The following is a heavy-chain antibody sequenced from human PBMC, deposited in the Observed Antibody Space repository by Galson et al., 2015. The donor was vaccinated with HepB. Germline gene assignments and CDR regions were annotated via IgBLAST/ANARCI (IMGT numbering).Heavy chain of an antibody. CDR1: GGTFSSYA. J-gene: IGHJ6*03. CDR3: ARGIAARGRLDYYYYMDV. Sequence: SVKVSCKASGGTFSSYAISWVRQAPGQGLEWMGGIIPIFGTANYAQKFQGRVTITADESTSTAYMELSSLRSEDTAVYYCARGIAARGRLDYYYYMDVWGKGTTVTVSS. CDR2: IIPIFGTA. V-gene: IGHV1-69*13. D-gene: IGHD6-6*01.